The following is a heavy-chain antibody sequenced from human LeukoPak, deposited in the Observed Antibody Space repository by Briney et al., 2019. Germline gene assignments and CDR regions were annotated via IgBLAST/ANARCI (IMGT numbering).Heavy chain of an antibody. J-gene: IGHJ4*02. V-gene: IGHV1-2*02. CDR1: GYTFTGFY. D-gene: IGHD3-22*01. CDR2: INPNSGDT. Sequence: GASVKVSCKASGYTFTGFYMHWVRQAPGQRLEWMGWINPNSGDTNYVQKFQGRVTMTTDTSISTAYTELSSLRSEDTAVYYCARATYYYDSSGYYFPPSLDYWGQGTLVTVSS. CDR3: ARATYYYDSSGYYFPPSLDY.